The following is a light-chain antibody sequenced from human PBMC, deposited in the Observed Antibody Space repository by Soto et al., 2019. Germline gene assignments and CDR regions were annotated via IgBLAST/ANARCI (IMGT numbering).Light chain of an antibody. V-gene: IGKV3-11*01. CDR1: QRVSSS. CDR2: DAS. CDR3: QQRSNWPLT. Sequence: DIVLTQSPATLSLSPGERATLSCRASQRVSSSLAWYQQKPGQTPRLLIYDASNRATGIPARFNGSVSGTDFTLTVSSLEPEDFAVYYCQQRSNWPLTFGGGTKVEIK. J-gene: IGKJ4*01.